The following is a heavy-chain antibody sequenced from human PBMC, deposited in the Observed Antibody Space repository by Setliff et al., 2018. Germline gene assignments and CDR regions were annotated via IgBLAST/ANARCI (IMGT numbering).Heavy chain of an antibody. V-gene: IGHV4-4*02. J-gene: IGHJ4*02. CDR1: GGSISSSDW. CDR2: IYHSGST. CDR3: ARDWGSSGWYFDY. Sequence: SETLSLTCAVSGGSISSSDWWSWVRQPPGKGLEWIGEIYHSGSTNYNPSLKSRVTISVDKSKNQFSLKLSSVTAADTAVYYCARDWGSSGWYFDYWGQGTLVTVSS. D-gene: IGHD6-19*01.